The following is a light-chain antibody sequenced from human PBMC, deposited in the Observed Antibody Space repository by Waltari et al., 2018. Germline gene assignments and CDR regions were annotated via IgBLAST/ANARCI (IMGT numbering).Light chain of an antibody. V-gene: IGKV1-33*01. CDR1: QGIYKW. Sequence: DVQMTQSPSSLSASVGDRVNITCRASQGIYKWLAWYQQKPGKAPNLLIYRASNLEIGVPSRFTARGSGTEFTLTINSLQPEDVATYYCQQHDNYPLTFGGGTKVEIK. CDR3: QQHDNYPLT. CDR2: RAS. J-gene: IGKJ4*01.